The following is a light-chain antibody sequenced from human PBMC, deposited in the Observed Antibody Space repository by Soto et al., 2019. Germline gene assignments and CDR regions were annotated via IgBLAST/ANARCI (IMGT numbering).Light chain of an antibody. J-gene: IGKJ1*01. V-gene: IGKV3-20*01. CDR3: QQANSFPWT. CDR1: QSVSSSY. Sequence: EIVLTQSPGTLSLSPGERATLSCRASQSVSSSYLAWYQQKPGQAPRLLIYGASSRATGIPDRFSGSGSGTDFTLTITYLQPEDFATYYCQQANSFPWTFGQGTKVEL. CDR2: GAS.